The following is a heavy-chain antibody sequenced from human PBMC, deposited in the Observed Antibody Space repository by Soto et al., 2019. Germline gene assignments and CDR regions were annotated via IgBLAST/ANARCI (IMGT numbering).Heavy chain of an antibody. D-gene: IGHD6-13*01. J-gene: IGHJ4*02. V-gene: IGHV3-33*01. CDR3: AREGSSSAFPY. CDR1: GFTFSSYG. CDR2: IWYDGSNK. Sequence: QVQLVESGGGVVQPGRSLRLSCAASGFTFSSYGMHWVRQAPGKGLEWVAVIWYDGSNKYYADSVKGRFTISRDNSKNPLYLQMNSLRAEDTAVYYCAREGSSSAFPYWGQGTLVTVSS.